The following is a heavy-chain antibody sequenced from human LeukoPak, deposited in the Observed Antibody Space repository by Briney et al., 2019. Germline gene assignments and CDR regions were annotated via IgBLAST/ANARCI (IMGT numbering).Heavy chain of an antibody. V-gene: IGHV4-34*01. J-gene: IGHJ6*02. CDR1: GESFSGYY. CDR3: ARLIVVVPAAMSNYYYYGMDV. Sequence: PSETLSLTCAVYGESFSGYYWSWIRQPPGKGLEWIGEINHSGSTNYNPSLKSRVTISVDTSKNQFSLKLSSVTAADTAVYYCARLIVVVPAAMSNYYYYGMDVWGQGTTVTVSS. D-gene: IGHD2-2*01. CDR2: INHSGST.